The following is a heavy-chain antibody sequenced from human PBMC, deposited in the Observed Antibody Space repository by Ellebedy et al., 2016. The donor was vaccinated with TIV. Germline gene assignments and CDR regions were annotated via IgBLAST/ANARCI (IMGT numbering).Heavy chain of an antibody. J-gene: IGHJ4*02. V-gene: IGHV3-11*01. CDR3: ARDGGPELQGRSIVASLLY. CDR2: ISSSGSTI. CDR1: GFTFSDYY. D-gene: IGHD5-12*01. Sequence: GGSLRLSXAASGFTFSDYYMSWIRQAPGKGLEWVSYISSSGSTIYYADSVKGRFTISRDNAKNSLYLQMNSLRAEDTAVYYCARDGGPELQGRSIVASLLYWGQGTLVTVSS.